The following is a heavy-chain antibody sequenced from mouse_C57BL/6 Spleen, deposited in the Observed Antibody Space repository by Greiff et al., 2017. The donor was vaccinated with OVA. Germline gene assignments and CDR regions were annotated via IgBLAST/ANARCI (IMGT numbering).Heavy chain of an antibody. J-gene: IGHJ1*03. Sequence: VQLQQSGAELARPGASVKLSCKASGYTFTSYGISWVKQRTGQGLEWIGEIYPRSGNTYYNEKFKGKATLTADKSSSTAYMELRSLISEDSAVYFCAKGYYDYDWYFDVWGTGTTVTVSS. CDR1: GYTFTSYG. D-gene: IGHD2-4*01. V-gene: IGHV1-81*01. CDR3: AKGYYDYDWYFDV. CDR2: IYPRSGNT.